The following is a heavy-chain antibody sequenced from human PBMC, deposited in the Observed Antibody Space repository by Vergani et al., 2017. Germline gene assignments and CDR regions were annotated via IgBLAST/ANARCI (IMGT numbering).Heavy chain of an antibody. D-gene: IGHD3-22*01. CDR3: TKAGQYDSDNFHDS. CDR2: IRYDGTKR. Sequence: QVQLVESGGGVVQPGGSLRLSCIASGFTFRIYGMHWVRQAPGKGLEWVAFIRYDGTKRFYGDSVKGRFTISRANSQTTVFLQMNSLRADDSAVYYCTKAGQYDSDNFHDSWGQGALVTVAS. V-gene: IGHV3-30*02. CDR1: GFTFRIYG. J-gene: IGHJ1*01.